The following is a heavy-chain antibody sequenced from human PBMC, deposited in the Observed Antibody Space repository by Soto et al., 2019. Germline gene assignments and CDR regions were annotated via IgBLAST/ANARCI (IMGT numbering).Heavy chain of an antibody. CDR1: GGTFSNYA. D-gene: IGHD3-3*01. CDR2: IVPAFGTP. V-gene: IGHV1-69*01. CDR3: ARGSTIFGVAAYSYYVMEV. J-gene: IGHJ6*02. Sequence: QVQLVQSGAEVKKPGSSVKVSCRASGGTFSNYAISWVRQAPGQGLEWMGGIVPAFGTPNYAQNLQGRITITADDSTTPVYMDLRRLRSEETAVYYCARGSTIFGVAAYSYYVMEVGGQGPTLTV.